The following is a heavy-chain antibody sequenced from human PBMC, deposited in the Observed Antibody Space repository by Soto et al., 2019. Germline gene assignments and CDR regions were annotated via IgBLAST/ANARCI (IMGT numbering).Heavy chain of an antibody. V-gene: IGHV1-46*01. CDR1: GYTFTSYY. CDR3: ARGSTYYYGSEVMDV. CDR2: INPSGGST. Sequence: QVQLVQSGAEVKKPGASVKVSCKASGYTFTSYYMHWVRQAPRQGLEWMGIINPSGGSTSYAQKFQGRVTMTRDTSTSTVYMELSSLRSEDTAVYYCARGSTYYYGSEVMDVWGQGTTVTVSS. J-gene: IGHJ6*02. D-gene: IGHD3-10*01.